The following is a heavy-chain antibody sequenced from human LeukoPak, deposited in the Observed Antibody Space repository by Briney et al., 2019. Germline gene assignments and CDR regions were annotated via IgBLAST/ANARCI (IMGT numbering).Heavy chain of an antibody. CDR3: VRDRNYYEALQRSY. J-gene: IGHJ4*02. D-gene: IGHD3-3*01. V-gene: IGHV3-23*01. Sequence: EGSLRLSCAASGFTFSTFAMSWVRQDPGRGLEWVSSITGAGDTTFYPESVKGRFTISRDNSKNTLYLQMNSLRVEDTALYFCVRDRNYYEALQRSYWGQGTLVTVSS. CDR2: ITGAGDTT. CDR1: GFTFSTFA.